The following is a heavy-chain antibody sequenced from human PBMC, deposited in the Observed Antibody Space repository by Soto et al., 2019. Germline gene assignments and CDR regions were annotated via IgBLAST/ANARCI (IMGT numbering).Heavy chain of an antibody. J-gene: IGHJ4*02. D-gene: IGHD6-19*01. CDR2: MNPNIGNT. CDR1: GYTFTSYD. CDR3: ARERSSGWYVDY. V-gene: IGHV1-8*01. Sequence: QVQLVQSGAEVKKPGASVKVSCKASGYTFTSYDINWVRQATGQGLEWMGWMNPNIGNTGYARKFQGRVTMTRNTSISTAYMELSSLRSEDTAVYYCARERSSGWYVDYWGQGTLVTVSS.